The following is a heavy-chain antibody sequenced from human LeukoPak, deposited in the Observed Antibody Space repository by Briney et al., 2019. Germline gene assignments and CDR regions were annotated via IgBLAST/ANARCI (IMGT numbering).Heavy chain of an antibody. CDR2: MNPNSGST. CDR1: GYTCTSYD. V-gene: IGHV1-8*03. Sequence: ASVKVSCKASGYTCTSYDINWVRQATGQGLGWMGWMNPNSGSTGYAQKLQGRVTITRNTSISTAYMELSDLRSENTAVYYCARGRSTGYPYYFEYWGQGTLVTVSS. CDR3: ARGRSTGYPYYFEY. D-gene: IGHD5-12*01. J-gene: IGHJ4*02.